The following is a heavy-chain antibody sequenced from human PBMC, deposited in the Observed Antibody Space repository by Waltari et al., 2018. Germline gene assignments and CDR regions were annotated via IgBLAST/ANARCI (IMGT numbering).Heavy chain of an antibody. CDR3: ATPVGDWFDP. CDR1: GGSFSGYY. Sequence: QVQLQQWGAGLLKPSETLSLTCAVYGGSFSGYYWSWIRQPPGKGLEWIGEINHSGSTNYNPSLKSRVTISVDTSKNQFSLKLSSVTAADTAVYYCATPVGDWFDPWGQGTLVTVSS. J-gene: IGHJ5*02. V-gene: IGHV4-34*01. CDR2: INHSGST. D-gene: IGHD1-26*01.